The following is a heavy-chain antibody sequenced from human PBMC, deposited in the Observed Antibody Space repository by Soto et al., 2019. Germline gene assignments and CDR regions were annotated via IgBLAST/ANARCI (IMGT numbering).Heavy chain of an antibody. CDR3: ARGPLGSGYVRQDY. D-gene: IGHD6-19*01. CDR1: GYTFTSYG. J-gene: IGHJ4*02. V-gene: IGHV1-18*01. CDR2: ISAYNGNT. Sequence: QVQLVQSGAEVKKPGASVKVSCKASGYTFTSYGFTWVRQAPGQGLEWMGWISAYNGNTDYAPNLQGRVTMTRDTSTRTVYMELRSLRSDDTAVYYCARGPLGSGYVRQDYWGQGTLVTVS.